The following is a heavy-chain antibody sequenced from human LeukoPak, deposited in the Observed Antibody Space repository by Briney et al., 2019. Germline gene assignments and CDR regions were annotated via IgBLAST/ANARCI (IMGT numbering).Heavy chain of an antibody. J-gene: IGHJ4*02. Sequence: SETLSLTCTVSGDSISSSYWSWIRQPPGKRLEWVGYIYYTGKTNYNPSLNNRASISVDMSKNQFSLTLTSVTAADTAVYYCARGYYDRSGYSSPFDSWGQGTLVTVSS. V-gene: IGHV4-59*01. D-gene: IGHD3-22*01. CDR2: IYYTGKT. CDR3: ARGYYDRSGYSSPFDS. CDR1: GDSISSSY.